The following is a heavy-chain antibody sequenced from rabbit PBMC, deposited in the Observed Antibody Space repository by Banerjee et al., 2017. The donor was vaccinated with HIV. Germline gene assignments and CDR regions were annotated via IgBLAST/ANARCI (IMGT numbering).Heavy chain of an antibody. Sequence: QSLEESGGDLVKPGASLTLTCTASGFSFSSGYYIYWVRQAPGKGLELIACIYTSSGSTSNASWAKGRFTITKTTPKTVTLQVTSLTAADTATYFCARACGTNPFNLWGPGTLVTVS. CDR2: IYTSSGST. D-gene: IGHD7-1*01. CDR3: ARACGTNPFNL. V-gene: IGHV1S40*01. J-gene: IGHJ4*01. CDR1: GFSFSSGYY.